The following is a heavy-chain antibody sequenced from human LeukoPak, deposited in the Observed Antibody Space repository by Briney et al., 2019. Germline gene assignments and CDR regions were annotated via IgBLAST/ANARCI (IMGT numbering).Heavy chain of an antibody. J-gene: IGHJ6*04. Sequence: GGSLRLSCAASGFTVSSNYMSWVRQAPGKGLEWVSAIYSGGSTYYADSVKGRFTISRDNSKNTLYLQMNSLRAEDTAVYYCAGEVYSGSPSDYYYYGMDVWGKGTTVTVSS. V-gene: IGHV3-53*01. CDR3: AGEVYSGSPSDYYYYGMDV. CDR2: IYSGGST. D-gene: IGHD1-26*01. CDR1: GFTVSSNY.